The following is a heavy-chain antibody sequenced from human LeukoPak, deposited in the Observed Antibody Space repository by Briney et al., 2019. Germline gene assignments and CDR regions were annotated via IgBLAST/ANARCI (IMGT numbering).Heavy chain of an antibody. V-gene: IGHV4-39*01. CDR2: VFYSGGA. Sequence: SETLSLTCTVFGGSISINSYYWAWIRQPPGKGLEWIGSVFYSGGAYYNPSLKSRVTISVDTSKNQFSLKLSSVTAADTAVYYCARNDDYWGQGTLVTVSS. CDR1: GGSISINSYY. J-gene: IGHJ4*02. CDR3: ARNDDY.